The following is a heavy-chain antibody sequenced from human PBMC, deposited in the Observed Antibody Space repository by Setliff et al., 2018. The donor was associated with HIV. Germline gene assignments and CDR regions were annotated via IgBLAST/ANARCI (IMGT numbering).Heavy chain of an antibody. V-gene: IGHV4-39*01. CDR1: GDSIKSSTYH. CDR2: IAYSGST. CDR3: AVGSSGYPFDY. J-gene: IGHJ4*02. D-gene: IGHD3-22*01. Sequence: SETLSLTCNASGDSIKSSTYHWGWIRQSSGKGLEWIGSIAYSGSTSYSPSLKSRVTISVDTSKNQFSLKLSSVTAADTAVYYCAVGSSGYPFDYWGQGSLVTVSS.